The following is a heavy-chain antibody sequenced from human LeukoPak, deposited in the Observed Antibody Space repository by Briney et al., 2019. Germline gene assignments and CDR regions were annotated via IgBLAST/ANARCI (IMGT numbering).Heavy chain of an antibody. V-gene: IGHV3-30*01. D-gene: IGHD3-22*01. CDR3: ARWAYFHVSSGYFFDK. CDR2: ISYDGSNQ. J-gene: IGHJ4*02. CDR1: GFAFSTFA. Sequence: GGSLRLSCPVSGFAFSTFAMHWVRQAPGKGLEWVAVISYDGSNQYYADSVKGRFTISRDNSKTTLYLQMNSLRAEDTAVYYCARWAYFHVSSGYFFDKRGRGTLVTVSS.